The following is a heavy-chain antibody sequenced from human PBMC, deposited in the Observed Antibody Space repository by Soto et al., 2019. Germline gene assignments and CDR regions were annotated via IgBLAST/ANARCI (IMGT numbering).Heavy chain of an antibody. CDR2: ISYDGSNK. CDR1: GFTFSSYA. D-gene: IGHD2-2*01. Sequence: QVQLVESGGGVVQPGRSLRLSCAASGFTFSSYAMHWVRQAPGKGLEWVAVISYDGSNKYYADSVKGRFTISRDNSKNTLYLQMNSLRAEVTAVYYCARDYTTGSSTSYYGMDVWGQGTTVTVSS. J-gene: IGHJ6*02. CDR3: ARDYTTGSSTSYYGMDV. V-gene: IGHV3-30-3*01.